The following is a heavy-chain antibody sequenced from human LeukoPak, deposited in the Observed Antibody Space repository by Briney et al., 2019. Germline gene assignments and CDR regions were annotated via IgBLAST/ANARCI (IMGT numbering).Heavy chain of an antibody. D-gene: IGHD2/OR15-2a*01. CDR3: ARTKYYFGSDYFFFDP. Sequence: SETLSLTCTVSYESISGSSHYWGWIRRPPGKGLEWIGSIDSGRNHHSNPSLDGRDTISVDTSKNQFSLKLSSVTAADTAVYYCARTKYYFGSDYFFFDPWGQGILVIVSS. CDR2: IDSGRNH. J-gene: IGHJ5*02. CDR1: YESISGSSHY. V-gene: IGHV4-39*01.